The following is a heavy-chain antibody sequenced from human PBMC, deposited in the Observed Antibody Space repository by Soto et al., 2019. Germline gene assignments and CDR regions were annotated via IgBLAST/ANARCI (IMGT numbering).Heavy chain of an antibody. Sequence: SETLSLTCAVYGGSFSGYYWSWIRQPPGKGLEWIGEINHSGSTNYNPSLKSRVTISVDTSKNQFSLKLSSVTAADTAVYYCARGKTVAGQNWFDPWGQGTLVTVSS. V-gene: IGHV4-34*01. J-gene: IGHJ5*02. CDR1: GGSFSGYY. D-gene: IGHD6-19*01. CDR3: ARGKTVAGQNWFDP. CDR2: INHSGST.